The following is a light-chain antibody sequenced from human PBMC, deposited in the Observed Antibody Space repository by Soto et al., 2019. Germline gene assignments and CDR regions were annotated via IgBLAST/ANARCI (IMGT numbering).Light chain of an antibody. J-gene: IGLJ1*01. CDR3: RSFTTGVNYV. V-gene: IGLV2-14*03. CDR1: SSDVGAYNF. CDR2: DVN. Sequence: QSVLTQPASVSGSPGQSITISCTGTSSDVGAYNFASWYQQHPGKAPKLIIYDVNNRPSEVSNRFSGSKSGNTASLTISGLQAEDEGDYYCRSFTTGVNYVFGIGSKVTVL.